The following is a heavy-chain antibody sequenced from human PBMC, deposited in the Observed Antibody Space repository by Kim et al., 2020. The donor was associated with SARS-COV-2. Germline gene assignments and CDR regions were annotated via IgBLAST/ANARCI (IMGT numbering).Heavy chain of an antibody. D-gene: IGHD3-10*01. CDR3: ARGPYGSGSGRASYYYYMDV. V-gene: IGHV4-31*03. Sequence: SETLSLTCTVSGGSISSGGYYWSWIRQHPGKGLEWIGYIYYSGSTYYNPSLKSRVTISVDTSKNQFSLKLSSVTAADTAVYYCARGPYGSGSGRASYYYYMDVWGKGTTVTVSS. J-gene: IGHJ6*03. CDR2: IYYSGST. CDR1: GGSISSGGYY.